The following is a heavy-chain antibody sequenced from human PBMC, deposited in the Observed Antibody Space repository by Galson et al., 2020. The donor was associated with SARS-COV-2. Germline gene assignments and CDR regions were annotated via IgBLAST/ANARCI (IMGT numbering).Heavy chain of an antibody. Sequence: ASVKVSCKASGYPFNNYYIHWVRQAPGQGLEWMGWINPNNRGTDYAQKFQGRVTMTRDTSISTATMEVNNLRSDDTAVYYCARRNPYSSSWYALDVWGQGTTVTVSS. CDR1: GYPFNNYY. CDR2: INPNNRGT. CDR3: ARRNPYSSSWYALDV. V-gene: IGHV1-2*02. D-gene: IGHD6-13*01. J-gene: IGHJ6*02.